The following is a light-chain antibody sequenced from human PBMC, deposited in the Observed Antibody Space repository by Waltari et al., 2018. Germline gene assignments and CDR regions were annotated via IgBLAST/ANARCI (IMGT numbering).Light chain of an antibody. J-gene: IGLJ2*01. CDR2: GTN. Sequence: QSVLTQPPSASGTPGETVTMSCSGGDSNTGKNTVTWYQQLPGTAPTLLIYGTNQRPSGVPDRFSGSKSGTSASLAINGLQSGDEADYYCASWDNKLNCPVFGGGAKLVVL. V-gene: IGLV1-44*01. CDR1: DSNTGKNT. CDR3: ASWDNKLNCPV.